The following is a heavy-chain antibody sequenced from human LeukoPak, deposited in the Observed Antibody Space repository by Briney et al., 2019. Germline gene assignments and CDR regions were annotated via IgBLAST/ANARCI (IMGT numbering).Heavy chain of an antibody. CDR1: GYTFTSYD. CDR3: ARARPPRGAYYYYYYMDV. J-gene: IGHJ6*03. D-gene: IGHD6-6*01. V-gene: IGHV1-8*01. Sequence: AASVKVSCKASGYTFTSYDINWVRQATGQGLGWMGWMNLNSGNTGYAQKFQGRVTMTRNTSISTAYMELSSLRSEDTAVYYCARARPPRGAYYYYYYMDVWGKGTTVTVSS. CDR2: MNLNSGNT.